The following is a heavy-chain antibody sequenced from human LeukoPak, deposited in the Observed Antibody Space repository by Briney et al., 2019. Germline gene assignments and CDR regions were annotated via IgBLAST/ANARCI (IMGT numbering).Heavy chain of an antibody. V-gene: IGHV3-23*01. CDR3: AKPAKTDYADY. Sequence: GGSLRLSCAASGFTFSSYAMDWVRQAPGKGLEWVSAISGSGGTTYYADSVKGRFTISRDNSKNTLYLQMNSLRAADTALYYCAKPAKTDYADYWGQGTLVTVSS. CDR1: GFTFSSYA. J-gene: IGHJ4*02. CDR2: ISGSGGTT. D-gene: IGHD1-14*01.